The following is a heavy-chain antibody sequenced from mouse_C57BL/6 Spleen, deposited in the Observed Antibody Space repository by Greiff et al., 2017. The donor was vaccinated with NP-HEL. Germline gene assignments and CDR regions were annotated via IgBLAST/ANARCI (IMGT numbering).Heavy chain of an antibody. Sequence: QVQLQQSGPELVKPGASVKISCKASGYAFSSSWMNWVKQRPGKGLEWIGRIYPGDGDTNYNGKFKGKATLTADKSSSTAYMQLSSRTSEDSAVYFCARGMDDGYCFFDYWGQGTTLTVSS. CDR1: GYAFSSSW. CDR2: IYPGDGDT. J-gene: IGHJ2*01. CDR3: ARGMDDGYCFFDY. D-gene: IGHD2-3*01. V-gene: IGHV1-82*01.